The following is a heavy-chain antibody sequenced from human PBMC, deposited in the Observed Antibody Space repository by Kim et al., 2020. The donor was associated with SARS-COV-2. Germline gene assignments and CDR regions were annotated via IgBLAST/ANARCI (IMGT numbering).Heavy chain of an antibody. CDR2: IYYIGST. CDR1: GRSISSYY. V-gene: IGHV4-59*01. D-gene: IGHD6-6*01. J-gene: IGHJ4*01. Sequence: SDTLSLTCTVSGRSISSYYWSGIRQPPGKGREWIGYIYYIGSTNYNRSLKSRVTISVDTSKNQLSLKLSAVTAADTAVYYCAREGRGSSSSEMDDFD. CDR3: AREGRGSSSSEMDDFD.